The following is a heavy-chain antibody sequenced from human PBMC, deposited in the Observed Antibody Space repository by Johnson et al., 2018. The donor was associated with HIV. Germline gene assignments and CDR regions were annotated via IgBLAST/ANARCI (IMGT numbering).Heavy chain of an antibody. CDR3: AKDLDSLAPYVAEDI. D-gene: IGHD3-22*01. CDR2: IYSGGST. CDR1: GFTVSSNY. J-gene: IGHJ3*02. Sequence: VQLVESGGGLIQPGGSLRLSCAASGFTVSSNYMSWVRQAPGKGLEWVSVIYSGGSTYYAYSVKGRFTISRDNSKNMLYLQMNSLRAEDTAVYYCAKDLDSLAPYVAEDIWGQGTMVTVSS. V-gene: IGHV3-53*01.